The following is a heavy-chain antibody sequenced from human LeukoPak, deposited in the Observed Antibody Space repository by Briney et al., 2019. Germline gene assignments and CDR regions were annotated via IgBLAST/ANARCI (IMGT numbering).Heavy chain of an antibody. CDR3: ARDGLATSAVAGTFDY. CDR1: GFTFSSYA. J-gene: IGHJ4*02. CDR2: ISYDGSNR. V-gene: IGHV3-30*04. Sequence: GRSLRLSCAASGFTFSSYAMHWVRQAPGKGLEWVAVISYDGSNRYYADSVKGRFTISRDNSKNTLYLQMNSLRAEDTAVYYCARDGLATSAVAGTFDYWGQGTLVTVSS. D-gene: IGHD6-19*01.